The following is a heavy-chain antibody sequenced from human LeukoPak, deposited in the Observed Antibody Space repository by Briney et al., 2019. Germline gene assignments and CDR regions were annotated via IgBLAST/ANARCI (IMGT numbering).Heavy chain of an antibody. CDR2: ISYDGSNK. V-gene: IGHV3-30*18. Sequence: PGGSLRLSCAASGSTFSSYDMHWVRQAPGKGLEWVAVISYDGSNKYYADSVKGRFTISRDNSKNTLYLQMNSLRSEDTAVYYCAKDPWSGGSFGDYWGQGTLVTVSS. J-gene: IGHJ4*02. CDR3: AKDPWSGGSFGDY. D-gene: IGHD2-15*01. CDR1: GSTFSSYD.